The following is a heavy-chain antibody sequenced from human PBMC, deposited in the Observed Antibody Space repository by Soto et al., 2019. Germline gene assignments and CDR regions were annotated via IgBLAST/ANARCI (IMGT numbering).Heavy chain of an antibody. CDR1: GGSISSSSYY. J-gene: IGHJ5*02. D-gene: IGHD3-3*01. V-gene: IGHV4-39*01. CDR3: ARHCTLRYDFWSPKNWFDP. CDR2: IYYSGST. Sequence: PSETLSLTCTVSGGSISSSSYYWGWIRQPPGKGLEWIGSIYYSGSTYYNPSLKSRVTISVDTSKNQFSLKLSSVTAADTAVYYCARHCTLRYDFWSPKNWFDPWGQGTLVTVSS.